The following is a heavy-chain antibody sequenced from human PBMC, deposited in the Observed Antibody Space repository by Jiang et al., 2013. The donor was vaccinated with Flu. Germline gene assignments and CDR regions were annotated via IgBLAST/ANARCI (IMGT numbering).Heavy chain of an antibody. Sequence: GAEVKKPGSSVKVSCKASGGTFSSYAISWVRQAPGQGLEWMGRIIPILGIANYAQKFQGRVTITADESTSTAYMELSSLRSEDTAVYYCARVSRAVVVLRSAFDIWGQGTMVTVSS. J-gene: IGHJ3*02. CDR3: ARVSRAVVVLRSAFDI. CDR1: GGTFSSYA. V-gene: IGHV1-69*04. CDR2: IIPILGIA. D-gene: IGHD2-2*01.